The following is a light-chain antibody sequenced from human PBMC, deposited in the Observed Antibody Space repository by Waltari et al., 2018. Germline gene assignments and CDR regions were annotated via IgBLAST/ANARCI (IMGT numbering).Light chain of an antibody. CDR2: RND. V-gene: IGLV1-47*01. CDR1: TPTTGSNN. J-gene: IGLJ3*02. CDR3: AAWDGGLKVRL. Sequence: QSVVTQPPSASGTPGQRVTISCSGSTPTTGSNNVFWYQQSPGTAPRLLIYRNDHRPSGVPERFSGSKSGTSASLAINGLRSEDEADYYCAAWDGGLKVRLFGGGTKLTVL.